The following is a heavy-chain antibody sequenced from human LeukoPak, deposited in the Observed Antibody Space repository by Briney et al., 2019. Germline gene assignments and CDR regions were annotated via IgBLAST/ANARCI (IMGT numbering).Heavy chain of an antibody. CDR3: TTGAMVRGVIDY. Sequence: GESLKISCKGSGYSFTNYWIGWVRQMPGKGLEWMGRIKSKTDGGTTDYAAPVKGRFTISRDDSKNTLYLQMNSLKTEDTAVYYCTTGAMVRGVIDYWGQGTLVTVSS. J-gene: IGHJ4*02. CDR2: IKSKTDGGTT. D-gene: IGHD3-10*01. CDR1: GYSFTNYW. V-gene: IGHV3-15*01.